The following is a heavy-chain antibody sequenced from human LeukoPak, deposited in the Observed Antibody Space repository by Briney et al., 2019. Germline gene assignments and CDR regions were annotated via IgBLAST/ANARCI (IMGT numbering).Heavy chain of an antibody. V-gene: IGHV4-59*08. D-gene: IGHD3-3*02. CDR2: IYYGGST. CDR1: GGSISSPY. Sequence: SETLSLTCTVSGGSISSPYWTWIRQPPGKGLEWISYIYYGGSTDYSPSLKSRATISLDTSKNQFSLHLTSVTAADTAVYYCARQLAGLAPPGFIDSWGQGTLVTVSS. CDR3: ARQLAGLAPPGFIDS. J-gene: IGHJ4*02.